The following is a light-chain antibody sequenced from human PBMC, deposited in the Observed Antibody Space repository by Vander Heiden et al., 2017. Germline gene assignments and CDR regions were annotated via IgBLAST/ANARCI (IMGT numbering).Light chain of an antibody. CDR2: ATS. J-gene: IGKJ1*01. V-gene: IGKV3-20*01. CDR1: QSVSSSY. CDR3: DQCGSAART. Sequence: EVVLPQSPATLSLFPRERATLSCTASQSVSSSYLAWYQHNPGQPPRPLIFATSSRGTGIPDRVSGSGSGTDFTLTISGVEREDSALYLCDQCGSAARTFGEGTKVEI.